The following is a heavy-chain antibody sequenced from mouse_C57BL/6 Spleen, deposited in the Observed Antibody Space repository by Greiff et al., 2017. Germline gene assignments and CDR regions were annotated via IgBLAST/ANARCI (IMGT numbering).Heavy chain of an antibody. V-gene: IGHV1-66*01. Sequence: VQLQQSGPELVKPGASVKISCTASGYSFTSYYIHWVKQRPGQGLEWIGWIYPGSGNTKYNEKFKGKATLTADTSSSTAYMQLSSLTSEDSAVYYCASEGSIDYEYDRGWFAYWGQGTLVTVSA. D-gene: IGHD2-4*01. CDR2: IYPGSGNT. J-gene: IGHJ3*01. CDR1: GYSFTSYY. CDR3: ASEGSIDYEYDRGWFAY.